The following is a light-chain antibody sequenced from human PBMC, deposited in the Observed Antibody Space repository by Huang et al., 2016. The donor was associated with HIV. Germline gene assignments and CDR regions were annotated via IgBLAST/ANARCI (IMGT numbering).Light chain of an antibody. Sequence: DIQMTQSPSSLSASVGDRVTITCRASQCITKSLVWYQQKPGKAPKLLLFATSRLERGVPSMFSGSGSGTDFTLTISSLQPEDFATYYCQQYYNTPYTFGQGTKLEIK. CDR1: QCITKS. V-gene: IGKV1-NL1*01. CDR2: ATS. J-gene: IGKJ2*01. CDR3: QQYYNTPYT.